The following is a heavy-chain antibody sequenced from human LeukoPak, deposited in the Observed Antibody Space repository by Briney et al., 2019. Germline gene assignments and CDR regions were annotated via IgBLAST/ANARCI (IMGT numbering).Heavy chain of an antibody. CDR3: AGGLHTRCGSGSYYRPTRYYFDY. J-gene: IGHJ4*02. CDR2: INHSGST. CDR1: GGSFSGYY. V-gene: IGHV4-34*01. D-gene: IGHD3-10*01. Sequence: SETLSLTCAVYGGSFSGYYWSWIRQPPGKGLEWIGEINHSGSTNYNPSLKSRVTISVDTSKNQFSLKLSSVTAADTAVYYCAGGLHTRCGSGSYYRPTRYYFDYWGQGTLVTVSS.